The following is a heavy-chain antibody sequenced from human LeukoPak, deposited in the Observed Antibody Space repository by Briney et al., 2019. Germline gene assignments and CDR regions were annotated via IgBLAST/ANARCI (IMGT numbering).Heavy chain of an antibody. CDR2: IKQDGSEK. CDR1: GFTFSSYE. CDR3: STDPRLLMY. Sequence: GGSLRLSCAASGFTFSSYEMSWVRQAPGKGLEWVANIKQDGSEKYYVDSVKGRFTISRDNAKNSLFLQMNSLRAEDTALYYCSTDPRLLMYWGHGTLVTVSS. J-gene: IGHJ4*01. V-gene: IGHV3-7*03. D-gene: IGHD2-8*01.